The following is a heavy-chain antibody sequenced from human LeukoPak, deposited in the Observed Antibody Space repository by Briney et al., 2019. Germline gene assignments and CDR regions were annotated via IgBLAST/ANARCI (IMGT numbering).Heavy chain of an antibody. J-gene: IGHJ5*02. CDR3: ARWSHHNWFDA. CDR1: GGSISSYY. Sequence: SETLSLTCTDSGGSISSYYWSWIRQPPGKGLEWIGYIYYSGSTNYNPSLKSRVTISVDTSKNQFSLKLSSVTAADTAVYYCARWSHHNWFDAWGQGTLVTVSS. V-gene: IGHV4-59*08. CDR2: IYYSGST.